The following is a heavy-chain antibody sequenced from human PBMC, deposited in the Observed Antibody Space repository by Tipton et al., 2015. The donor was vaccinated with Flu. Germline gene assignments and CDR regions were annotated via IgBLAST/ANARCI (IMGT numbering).Heavy chain of an antibody. CDR1: GFTFSSYS. CDR2: ISSSSSYI. V-gene: IGHV3-21*01. CDR3: ARLEYNWNDEDY. D-gene: IGHD1-1*01. J-gene: IGHJ4*02. Sequence: SLRLSCAASGFTFSSYSMNWVRQAPGKGLEWVSSISSSSSYIYYADSVKGRFTISRDNAKNSLYLQMNSLRAEDTAVYYCARLEYNWNDEDYWGQGTLVTVSS.